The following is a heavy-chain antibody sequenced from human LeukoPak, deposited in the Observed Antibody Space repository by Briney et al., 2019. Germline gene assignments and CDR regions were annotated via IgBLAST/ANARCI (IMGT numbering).Heavy chain of an antibody. J-gene: IGHJ4*02. Sequence: ASVKFSCKASGYTFTTYAMHWVRQAPGQRLEWMGWINAGNGNTKYSQKFQGRVTITRDTSASTAYMELSSLISEDTAVYYCARGGASSGWGYFDYWGQGTLVTVSS. CDR2: INAGNGNT. D-gene: IGHD6-19*01. V-gene: IGHV1-3*01. CDR3: ARGGASSGWGYFDY. CDR1: GYTFTTYA.